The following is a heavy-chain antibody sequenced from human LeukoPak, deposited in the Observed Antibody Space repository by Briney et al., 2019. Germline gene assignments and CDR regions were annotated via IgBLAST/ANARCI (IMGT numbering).Heavy chain of an antibody. D-gene: IGHD2-2*01. CDR1: GGTFSSYA. CDR3: ARVEPAAMGFDY. V-gene: IGHV1-69*06. J-gene: IGHJ4*02. Sequence: ASVKVSSKASGGTFSSYAISWVRQAPGQGLEWMGGIIPIFGTANYAQKFQGRVTITADKSTSTAYMELSSLRSEDTAVYYCARVEPAAMGFDYWGQGTLVTVSS. CDR2: IIPIFGTA.